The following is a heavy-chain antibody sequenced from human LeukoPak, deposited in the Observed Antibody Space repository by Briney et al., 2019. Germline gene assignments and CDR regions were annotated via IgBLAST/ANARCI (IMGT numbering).Heavy chain of an antibody. J-gene: IGHJ4*02. CDR3: ARVEDTYYYDSSGYYPDY. D-gene: IGHD3-22*01. CDR1: GFTFSSYG. CDR2: IWYDGSNK. V-gene: IGHV3-33*01. Sequence: GGSLRLSCAASGFTFSSYGMHWVRQAPGKGLEWVAVIWYDGSNKYYADSVKGRFTISRDNSKNTLYLQTNSLRAEDTAVYYCARVEDTYYYDSSGYYPDYWGQGTLVTVSS.